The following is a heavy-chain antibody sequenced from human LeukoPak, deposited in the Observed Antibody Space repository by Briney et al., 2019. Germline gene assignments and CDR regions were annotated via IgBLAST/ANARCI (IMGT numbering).Heavy chain of an antibody. CDR3: ARESCSGGSCYGDY. Sequence: GGSLRLSCAASGFTFSSYAMSWVRQAPGKGLEWVANIKQDGSEKYYVDSVKGRFTISRDNAKNSLYLQMNSLRAEDTAVYYCARESCSGGSCYGDYWGQGTLVTVSS. CDR2: IKQDGSEK. D-gene: IGHD2-15*01. V-gene: IGHV3-7*01. CDR1: GFTFSSYA. J-gene: IGHJ4*02.